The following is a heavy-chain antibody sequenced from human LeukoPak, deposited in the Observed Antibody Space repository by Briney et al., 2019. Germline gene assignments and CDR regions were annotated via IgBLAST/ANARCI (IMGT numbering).Heavy chain of an antibody. J-gene: IGHJ4*02. Sequence: PGESLKISCKGSGYSFTSYWIGWVRQMPGKGLEWMGIIYPGDSDTRYSPSFQGQVTISADKSISTAYLQWSSLKASDTAMYYCARLFGGLAAAGKGAYYFDYWGQGTLVTVSS. V-gene: IGHV5-51*01. CDR1: GYSFTSYW. CDR3: ARLFGGLAAAGKGAYYFDY. CDR2: IYPGDSDT. D-gene: IGHD6-13*01.